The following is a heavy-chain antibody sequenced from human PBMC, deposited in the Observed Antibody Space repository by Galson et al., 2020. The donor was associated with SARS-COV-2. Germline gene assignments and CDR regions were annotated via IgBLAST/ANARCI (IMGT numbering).Heavy chain of an antibody. CDR1: GFTFSSYG. CDR2: IWYDGSNK. D-gene: IGHD2-21*01. V-gene: IGHV3-33*06. Sequence: GGSLRLSCAASGFTFSSYGMHWVRQAPGKGLEWVAVIWYDGSNKYYADSVKGRFTISRDNSKNTLYLQMNSLRAEDTAVYYCAKDLGHDAVVGAEDWGQGTLVTVSS. J-gene: IGHJ4*02. CDR3: AKDLGHDAVVGAED.